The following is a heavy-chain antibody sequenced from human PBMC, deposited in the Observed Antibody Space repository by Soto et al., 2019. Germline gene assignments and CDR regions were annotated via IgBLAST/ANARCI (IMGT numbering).Heavy chain of an antibody. CDR3: AIRAPWRIGRYYYGMDV. V-gene: IGHV4-34*01. D-gene: IGHD2-15*01. CDR2: INHSGST. CDR1: GGSFSGYY. J-gene: IGHJ6*02. Sequence: SETLSLTCAVYGGSFSGYYWSWIRQPRGKGLEWIGEINHSGSTNYNPSLKSRVTISVDTSKNQFSLKLSSVTAADTAVYYCAIRAPWRIGRYYYGMDVWGQGTTVTVSS.